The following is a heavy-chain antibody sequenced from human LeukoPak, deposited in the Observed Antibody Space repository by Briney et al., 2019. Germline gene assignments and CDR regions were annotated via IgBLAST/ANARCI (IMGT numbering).Heavy chain of an antibody. CDR1: GGTFSSYA. D-gene: IGHD4-17*01. CDR3: ARGGRYGDYVYDY. J-gene: IGHJ4*02. CDR2: IIPIFGTA. Sequence: SVKVSCKASGGTFSSYAISWVRQAPGQGLEWMGGIIPIFGTANYAQKFQGRVTITADESTSTAYMELSSLRSEDTAVYYCARGGRYGDYVYDYWGQGTLVTVSS. V-gene: IGHV1-69*01.